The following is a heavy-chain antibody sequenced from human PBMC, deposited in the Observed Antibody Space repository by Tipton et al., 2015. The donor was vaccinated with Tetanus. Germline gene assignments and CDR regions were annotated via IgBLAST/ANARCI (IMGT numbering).Heavy chain of an antibody. Sequence: QLVQSGAEVKKPGSSVKVSCKASGGTFTNYALSWVRQAPGQGLEWVGGITPIFGITNSAPKFQGRVTITADESTNTAYMELRSLRSDDTAVYYCARVTRYDYFSETYRPHFDYWGQGSLVIVSS. CDR1: GGTFTNYA. D-gene: IGHD3-16*02. J-gene: IGHJ4*02. CDR2: ITPIFGIT. CDR3: ARVTRYDYFSETYRPHFDY. V-gene: IGHV1-69*01.